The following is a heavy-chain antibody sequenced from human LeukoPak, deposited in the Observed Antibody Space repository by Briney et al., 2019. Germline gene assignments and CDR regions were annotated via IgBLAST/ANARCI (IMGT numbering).Heavy chain of an antibody. CDR2: IYYSGST. Sequence: PSETLSLTCTVSGGSISSYYWSWIRQPPGKGLEWIGYIYYSGSTNYNPSLKSRVTISVDTSKNQFSLKLSSVTAADTAVYYCASRKAITSGYYYAGIDYWGQGTLVTVSS. CDR3: ASRKAITSGYYYAGIDY. D-gene: IGHD3-22*01. CDR1: GGSISSYY. V-gene: IGHV4-59*12. J-gene: IGHJ4*02.